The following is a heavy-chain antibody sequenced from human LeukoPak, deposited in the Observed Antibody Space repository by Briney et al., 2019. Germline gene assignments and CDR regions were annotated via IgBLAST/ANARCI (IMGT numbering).Heavy chain of an antibody. CDR3: ARATTLIRFLEWLEGAFDY. J-gene: IGHJ4*02. CDR2: INPNSGGT. D-gene: IGHD3-3*01. CDR1: GYTFDGYY. Sequence: ASVKVSCKTSGYTFDGYYTHWLRQAPGQGLEWMGWINPNSGGTNYAQKFQGRVTVTRDTSISTAYMELGRLRSDDTAVYYCARATTLIRFLEWLEGAFDYWGQGTLVTVSS. V-gene: IGHV1-2*02.